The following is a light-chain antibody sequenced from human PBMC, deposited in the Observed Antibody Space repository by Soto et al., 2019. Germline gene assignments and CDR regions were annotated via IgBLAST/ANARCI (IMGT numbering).Light chain of an antibody. Sequence: IQMTPSPSTLSGSLRDIVTLTCRASQTISSWLAWYQQKPGKAPKLLIYKASTLKSGVPSRFSGSGSGTEFTLTISSLQPDDFATYYCQQYNSYSITFGQGTRLEIK. CDR2: KAS. J-gene: IGKJ5*01. CDR3: QQYNSYSIT. CDR1: QTISSW. V-gene: IGKV1-5*03.